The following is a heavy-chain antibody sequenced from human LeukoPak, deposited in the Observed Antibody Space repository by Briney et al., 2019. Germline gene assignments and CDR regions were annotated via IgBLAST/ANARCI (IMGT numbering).Heavy chain of an antibody. Sequence: SETLTLTCTVSGASISSHYWSWILQTPGKGLEWIGCIHTNGNNNYNPPLRGRVTMSVDTSKNQFSLKVTSVTAADTAVYYCARGYFDSRDSSNPFDNWGQGTLVTVSS. V-gene: IGHV4-4*09. J-gene: IGHJ4*02. CDR3: ARGYFDSRDSSNPFDN. CDR1: GASISSHY. CDR2: IHTNGNN. D-gene: IGHD3-9*01.